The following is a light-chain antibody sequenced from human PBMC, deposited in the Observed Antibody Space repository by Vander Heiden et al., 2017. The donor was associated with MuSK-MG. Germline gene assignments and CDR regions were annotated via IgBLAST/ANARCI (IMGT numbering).Light chain of an antibody. CDR2: GAS. Sequence: EIVMTQSAATLSVSPGERATLSCRASQSIGSNLAWYQQKPAQAPRLLIYGASTRATGIPARFSGSGSGTEFTLTINSLQSEDFAVYYCQQNNNWPPYTFGQGTKLEIK. J-gene: IGKJ2*01. V-gene: IGKV3-15*01. CDR3: QQNNNWPPYT. CDR1: QSIGSN.